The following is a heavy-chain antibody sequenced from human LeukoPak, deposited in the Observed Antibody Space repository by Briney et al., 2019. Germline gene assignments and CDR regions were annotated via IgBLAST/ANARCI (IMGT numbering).Heavy chain of an antibody. CDR1: GGSFSGYY. Sequence: SETLSLTCAVYGGSFSGYYWSWIRQPPGKGLEWIGEINHSGSTNYNPSLKSRVTISVDTSKNQFSLKLSSVTAADTAVYYCARQGVAVAGTGGWFDPWGQGTLVTVSS. V-gene: IGHV4-34*01. CDR3: ARQGVAVAGTGGWFDP. CDR2: INHSGST. J-gene: IGHJ5*02. D-gene: IGHD6-19*01.